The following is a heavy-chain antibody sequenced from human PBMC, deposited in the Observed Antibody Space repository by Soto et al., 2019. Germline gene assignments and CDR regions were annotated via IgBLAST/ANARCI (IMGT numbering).Heavy chain of an antibody. CDR1: GFTFSDFA. V-gene: IGHV3-23*01. D-gene: IGHD1-26*01. CDR2: LTPGGETT. Sequence: EVHLLESGGGLVQPGGSLRLSCVASGFTFSDFAMTWVRQAPGEGLEWVSALTPGGETTHYMKSVRGRFTISRDNAKNTLYLEINSLTAADTAVYYCAKDSPLSGRYQDLDYWGQGTLVTVSS. CDR3: AKDSPLSGRYQDLDY. J-gene: IGHJ4*02.